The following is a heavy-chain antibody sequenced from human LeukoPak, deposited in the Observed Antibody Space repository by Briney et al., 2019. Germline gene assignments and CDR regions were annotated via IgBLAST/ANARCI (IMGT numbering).Heavy chain of an antibody. V-gene: IGHV3-48*03. D-gene: IGHD6-19*01. Sequence: PGGSLRLSCAASGFTFSSYEMNWVRQAPGKGLEWVSYISSSGSTIYYAASVKGRFTISRDNAKNSLYLQMNSLRAEDTAVYYCARQYSSGWYYWGQGTLVTVSS. CDR3: ARQYSSGWYY. CDR1: GFTFSSYE. J-gene: IGHJ4*02. CDR2: ISSSGSTI.